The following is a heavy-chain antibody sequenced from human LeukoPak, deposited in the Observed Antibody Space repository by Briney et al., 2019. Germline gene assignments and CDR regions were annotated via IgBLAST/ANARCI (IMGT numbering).Heavy chain of an antibody. J-gene: IGHJ4*02. CDR3: ARVKHIVVVTAIPEYYFDY. CDR2: ISAYNGNT. V-gene: IGHV1-18*01. Sequence: ASVKVSCKASGYTFTSYGISWVRQAPGQGLEWMGWISAYNGNTNYAQKLQGRVTMTTDTSTSTAYMELRSLRSDDTAVYYCARVKHIVVVTAIPEYYFDYWGQGTLVTVSS. D-gene: IGHD2-21*02. CDR1: GYTFTSYG.